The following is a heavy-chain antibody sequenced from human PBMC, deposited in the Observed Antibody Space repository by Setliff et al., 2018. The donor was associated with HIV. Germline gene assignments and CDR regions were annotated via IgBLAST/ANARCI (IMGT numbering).Heavy chain of an antibody. Sequence: SVKVSCKASGGTFSSYAISWVRQAPGQGLEWMGGTIPIFGTANYAQKFQGRVTITTDESTSTAYMELSSLRSEDTAVYYCARGRAGIVATIDWGQGTLVTVS. D-gene: IGHD5-12*01. CDR2: TIPIFGTA. J-gene: IGHJ4*02. V-gene: IGHV1-69*05. CDR3: ARGRAGIVATID. CDR1: GGTFSSYA.